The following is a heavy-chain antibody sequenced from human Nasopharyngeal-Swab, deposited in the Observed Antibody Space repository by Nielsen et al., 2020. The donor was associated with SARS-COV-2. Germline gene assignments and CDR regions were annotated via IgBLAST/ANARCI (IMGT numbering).Heavy chain of an antibody. D-gene: IGHD3-22*01. Sequence: GGSLRLSCAASGFTFSSYAMSWVRQAPGKGLEWVSAISGSGGSTYYADSVKGRFTISRDNSKNTLYLQMNSLRAEDTAVYYCAKDYYDSSGHHPDAFDIWGQGTMVTVSS. CDR1: GFTFSSYA. CDR3: AKDYYDSSGHHPDAFDI. CDR2: ISGSGGST. V-gene: IGHV3-23*01. J-gene: IGHJ3*02.